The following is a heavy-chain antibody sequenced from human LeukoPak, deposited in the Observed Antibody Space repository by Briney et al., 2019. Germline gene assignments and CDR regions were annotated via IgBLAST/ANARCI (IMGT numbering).Heavy chain of an antibody. D-gene: IGHD3-10*01. J-gene: IGHJ6*03. CDR2: INNDGRST. Sequence: GGSLRLSCAASGFTFSSYWMHWVRQAPGKGLVGVSRINNDGRSTNYADSVKGRFTFSRDNSKNTLYLQMNSLRAEDTAVYYCARVLSGRGSLYSYYYYMDVWGKGTTVTISS. CDR1: GFTFSSYW. V-gene: IGHV3-74*01. CDR3: ARVLSGRGSLYSYYYYMDV.